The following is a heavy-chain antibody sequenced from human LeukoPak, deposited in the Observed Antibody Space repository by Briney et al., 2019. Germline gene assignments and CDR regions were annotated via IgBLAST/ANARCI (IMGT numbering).Heavy chain of an antibody. CDR2: IRYDGSNK. D-gene: IGHD6-6*01. V-gene: IGHV3-30*02. J-gene: IGHJ4*02. Sequence: GGSLRLSCAASGFTFSSYGMHWVRQAPGKGLEWAAFIRYDGSNKYYADSVKGRFTISRDNSKNTLYLQMNSLRAEDTAVYYCAKDRSIAARNYFDYWGQGTLVTVSS. CDR3: AKDRSIAARNYFDY. CDR1: GFTFSSYG.